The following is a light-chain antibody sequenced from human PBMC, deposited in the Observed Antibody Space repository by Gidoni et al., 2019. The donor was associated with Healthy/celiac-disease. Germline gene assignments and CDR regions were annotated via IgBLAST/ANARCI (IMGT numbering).Light chain of an antibody. J-gene: IGKJ2*01. V-gene: IGKV1-39*01. CDR1: QSISSY. CDR2: SAS. CDR3: QQSYSTPYT. Sequence: DIQLPPSPSSLSASVGDRVTITCRASQSISSYLNWYQQKPGKATKLLIYSASSLQSGGPSRSSGSGSGTDFTLTISSLQPEDFATYDGQQSYSTPYTFGQGTKLEIK.